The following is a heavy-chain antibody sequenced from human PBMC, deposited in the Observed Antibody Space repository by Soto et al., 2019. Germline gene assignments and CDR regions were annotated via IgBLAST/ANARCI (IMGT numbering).Heavy chain of an antibody. CDR2: ISSSGSTI. D-gene: IGHD1-26*01. J-gene: IGHJ4*02. CDR1: GFTFSSYE. CDR3: ARGGRDGYLDY. Sequence: EVQLVESGGGLVQPGGSLRLSCAASGFTFSSYEMNWVRQAPGKGLEWVSYISSSGSTIYYADSVKGRFTISRYNAKSSLYLQMNSLRAEDTAVYYCARGGRDGYLDYWGQGTLVTVSS. V-gene: IGHV3-48*03.